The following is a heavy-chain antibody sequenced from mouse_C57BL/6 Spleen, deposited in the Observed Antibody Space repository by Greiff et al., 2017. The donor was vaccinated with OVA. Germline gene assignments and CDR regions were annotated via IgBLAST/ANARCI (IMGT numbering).Heavy chain of an antibody. CDR1: GYSITSGSY. CDR3: TRDDAFAY. CDR2: ISYDGSN. J-gene: IGHJ3*01. D-gene: IGHD2-3*01. V-gene: IGHV3-6*01. Sequence: DVKLQESGPGLVKPSQSLSLTCSVTGYSITSGSYWNWIRQFPGNKLEWMGYISYDGSNNYNPSLKNRISFTRDTSKNQFFLKLNSVTTEDAATYYCTRDDAFAYWGQGTLVTVSA.